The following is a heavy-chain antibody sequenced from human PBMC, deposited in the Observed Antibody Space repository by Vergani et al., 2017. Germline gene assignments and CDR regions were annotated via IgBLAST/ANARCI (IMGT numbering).Heavy chain of an antibody. V-gene: IGHV3-33*01. J-gene: IGHJ5*02. CDR2: IWYDGSNK. CDR3: ARGRRSLAARPDWFDP. Sequence: QVQLVESGGGVVQPGRSLRLSCAASGFTLSSYGMHWVRQAPGKGLEWVAVIWYDGSNKYYADSVKGRFTISRDNSKNTLYLQMNSLRAEDTAVYYCARGRRSLAARPDWFDPWGQGTLVTVSS. D-gene: IGHD6-6*01. CDR1: GFTLSSYG.